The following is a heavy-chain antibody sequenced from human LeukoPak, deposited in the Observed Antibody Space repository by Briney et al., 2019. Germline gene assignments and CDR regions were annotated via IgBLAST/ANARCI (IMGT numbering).Heavy chain of an antibody. Sequence: ASVNVSCKASGYTFTGYYMHWVRQAPGQGLEWMGWINPNSGGTNYAQKFQGWVTMTRDTSISTAYMELSRLRSDDTAVYYCARGYSSGWSEDYFDYWGQGTLVTVSS. CDR3: ARGYSSGWSEDYFDY. CDR1: GYTFTGYY. J-gene: IGHJ4*02. CDR2: INPNSGGT. D-gene: IGHD6-19*01. V-gene: IGHV1-2*04.